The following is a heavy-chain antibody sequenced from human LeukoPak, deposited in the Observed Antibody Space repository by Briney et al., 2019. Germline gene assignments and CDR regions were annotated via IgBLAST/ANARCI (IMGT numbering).Heavy chain of an antibody. J-gene: IGHJ6*03. CDR2: IRSKAYGGTT. D-gene: IGHD4-17*01. V-gene: IGHV3-49*03. CDR3: TRIYDYGDSYYYYYYMDV. CDR1: GFTFGDCA. Sequence: PGGSLRLSCTASGFTFGDCAMSWFRQAPGKGLEWVGFIRSKAYGGTTEYAASVKGRFTISRDDSKSIAYLQMNSLKTEDTAVYYCTRIYDYGDSYYYYYYMDVWGKGTTVTVSS.